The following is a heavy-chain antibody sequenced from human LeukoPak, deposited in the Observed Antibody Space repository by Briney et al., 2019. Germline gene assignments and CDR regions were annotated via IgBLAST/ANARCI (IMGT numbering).Heavy chain of an antibody. J-gene: IGHJ3*02. Sequence: SETLSLTCTVSGGSISSGGYFWSWIRQPAGKGLEWIGRFYVSGSTNYNPSLQSRVTISVDTSKNQFSLKLTSVTAADTAVYYCAVGNCPTTSCYPGVAFDIWGQGTMVTVSS. CDR1: GGSISSGGYF. CDR3: AVGNCPTTSCYPGVAFDI. CDR2: FYVSGST. D-gene: IGHD2-2*01. V-gene: IGHV4-61*02.